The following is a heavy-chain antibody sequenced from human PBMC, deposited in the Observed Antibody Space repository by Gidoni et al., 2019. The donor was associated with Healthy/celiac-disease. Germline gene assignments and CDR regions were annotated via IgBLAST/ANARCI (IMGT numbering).Heavy chain of an antibody. J-gene: IGHJ4*02. V-gene: IGHV3-23*01. D-gene: IGHD3-22*01. CDR2: ISGSGGST. CDR3: AKDPPYYDIPTYYFDY. Sequence: EVQRLESGGGLVQPGGSLRLSCAASGFTFSSYAMSWVRPAPGKGLELVSAISGSGGSTYYADSVKGRFTISRDNSKNTLYLQMNSLRAEDTAVYYCAKDPPYYDIPTYYFDYWGQGTLVTVSS. CDR1: GFTFSSYA.